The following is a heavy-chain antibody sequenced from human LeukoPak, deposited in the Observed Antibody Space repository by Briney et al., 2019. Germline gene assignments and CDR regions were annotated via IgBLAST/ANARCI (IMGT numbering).Heavy chain of an antibody. CDR3: ARDFDVGYYDFWSGYYGHYYYMDV. CDR1: GYTFTSYY. CDR2: INPSGGST. D-gene: IGHD3-3*01. V-gene: IGHV1-46*01. Sequence: ASVKVSCKASGYTFTSYYMHWVRQAPGQGLEWMGIINPSGGSTSYAQKFQGRVTMTRDTSTSTAYMELRSLRSDDTAVYYCARDFDVGYYDFWSGYYGHYYYMDVWGKGTTVTVSS. J-gene: IGHJ6*03.